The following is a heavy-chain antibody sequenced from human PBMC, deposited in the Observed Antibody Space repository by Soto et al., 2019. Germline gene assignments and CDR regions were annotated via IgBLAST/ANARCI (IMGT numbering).Heavy chain of an antibody. J-gene: IGHJ3*02. CDR1: GFTFDDYA. CDR3: AKAFSSWSPSAAFDI. V-gene: IGHV3-9*01. CDR2: ISWNSGSI. D-gene: IGHD6-13*01. Sequence: PGGSLRLSCAASGFTFDDYAMHWVRQAPGKGLEWVSGISWNSGSIGYADSVKGRFTISRDNAKNSLYLQMNSLRAEDTALYYCAKAFSSWSPSAAFDIWGQGTMVTVSS.